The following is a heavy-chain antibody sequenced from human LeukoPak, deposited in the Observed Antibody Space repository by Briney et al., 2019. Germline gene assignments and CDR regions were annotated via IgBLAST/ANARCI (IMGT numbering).Heavy chain of an antibody. D-gene: IGHD4-11*01. Sequence: KSGGSLRLSWAASGFTFSSYSMNWVRQAPGKGLEWVSSISSSSTYIYYADSVKGRFTISRDNAKNSLYLQMNSLRAEDTAVYYCARDGSTVTNYYFDYWGQGTLVTVSS. CDR3: ARDGSTVTNYYFDY. CDR1: GFTFSSYS. J-gene: IGHJ4*02. V-gene: IGHV3-21*01. CDR2: ISSSSTYI.